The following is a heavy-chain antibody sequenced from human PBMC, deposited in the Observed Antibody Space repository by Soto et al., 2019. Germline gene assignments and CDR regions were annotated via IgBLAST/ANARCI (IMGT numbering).Heavy chain of an antibody. CDR2: MYHSGST. J-gene: IGHJ4*02. CDR3: ARHHDS. Sequence: PSETLSLTCTVSGGSISSYYWSWIRQPPGKGLEWIGYMYHSGSTYYNPSLKSRVTISIDRSKNQFSLKLISVTAADTAVYYCARHHDSWGQGTLVTVSS. V-gene: IGHV4-59*08. CDR1: GGSISSYY.